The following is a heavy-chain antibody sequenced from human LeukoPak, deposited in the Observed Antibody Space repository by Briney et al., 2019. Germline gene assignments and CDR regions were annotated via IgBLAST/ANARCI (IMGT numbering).Heavy chain of an antibody. CDR2: ISSNGGST. J-gene: IGHJ6*03. V-gene: IGHV3-64*01. CDR3: ARVSTDIVGATIRYYYYMDV. CDR1: GFTFSSYA. D-gene: IGHD1-26*01. Sequence: GGSLRLSCAASGFTFSSYAMHWVRQAPGKGLEYVSAISSNGGSTYYANSVKGRFTISRDNSKNTLYLQMGSLRAEDMAVYYCARVSTDIVGATIRYYYYMDVWGKGTTVTVSS.